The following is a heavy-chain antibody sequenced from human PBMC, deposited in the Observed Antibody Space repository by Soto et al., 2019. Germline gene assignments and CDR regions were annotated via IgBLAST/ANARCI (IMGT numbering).Heavy chain of an antibody. CDR2: ISSDGSKK. CDR1: GFTFTDYP. J-gene: IGHJ4*02. Sequence: QVQLVESGGGVVQPGRSLRLSCAASGFTFTDYPMHWARQAPGKGLEWVAVISSDGSKKDYADSVKGRFTISRDNSKNTLFLQMTSLRTQDTAVYHCFGGAHDDSGQGTRVTVSS. D-gene: IGHD3-10*01. V-gene: IGHV3-30-3*01. CDR3: FGGAHDD.